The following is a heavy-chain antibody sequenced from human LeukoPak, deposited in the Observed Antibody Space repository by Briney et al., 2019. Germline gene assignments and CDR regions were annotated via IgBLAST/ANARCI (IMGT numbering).Heavy chain of an antibody. CDR1: GYSISSGYY. D-gene: IGHD5-18*01. CDR2: IYHSGST. CDR3: AKMGYNYGYDY. Sequence: PSETLSLTCAVSGYSISSGYYWGWIRQPPGKGLEWIGSIYHSGSTYYNPSLKSRVTISVDTSKNQFSLKLSSVTAADTAVYYCAKMGYNYGYDYWGHGTLVTVSS. V-gene: IGHV4-38-2*01. J-gene: IGHJ4*01.